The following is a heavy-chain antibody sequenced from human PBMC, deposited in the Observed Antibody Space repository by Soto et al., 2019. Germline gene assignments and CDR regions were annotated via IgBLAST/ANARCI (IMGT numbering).Heavy chain of an antibody. CDR1: GGSMSSYF. CDR2: MHSSGNT. CDR3: ARAPTP. J-gene: IGHJ5*02. Sequence: SETLSLTCTVSGGSMSSYFWTWIRQPPGKGLQWIGYMHSSGNTNYNPSLESRVTISIDTSKNQFSLKLRSVTAADTAMYYCARAPTPWGQGTLVTVSS. V-gene: IGHV4-59*01.